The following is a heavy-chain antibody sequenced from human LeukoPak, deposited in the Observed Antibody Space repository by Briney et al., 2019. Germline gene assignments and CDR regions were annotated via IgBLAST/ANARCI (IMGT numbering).Heavy chain of an antibody. CDR3: ARDRLACGGDCYPLYFDY. D-gene: IGHD2-21*01. Sequence: GASVKVSCKASGGTFSSYAISWVRQAPGQGLEWMGGIIPIFGTANYAQKFQGRVTITADESTSTAYMELSSLRSEDTAVYYCARDRLACGGDCYPLYFDYWGQGTLVTVSS. V-gene: IGHV1-69*01. CDR1: GGTFSSYA. CDR2: IIPIFGTA. J-gene: IGHJ4*02.